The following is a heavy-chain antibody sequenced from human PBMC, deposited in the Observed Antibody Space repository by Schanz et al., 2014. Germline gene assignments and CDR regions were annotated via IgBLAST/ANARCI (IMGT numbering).Heavy chain of an antibody. V-gene: IGHV1-18*04. CDR1: GYTFTSNG. CDR3: ARDIQYHYDTSGPVGAFDI. Sequence: QVQLVQSGAEVKKLGASVKVSCKASGYTFTSNGITWVRQAPGQGLEWMGWINTYNGDTAYAQNMQGRVSMTTETAASTAYMELRSLRSDDTAVYYCARDIQYHYDTSGPVGAFDIWGQGTVVTVSS. CDR2: INTYNGDT. D-gene: IGHD3-22*01. J-gene: IGHJ3*02.